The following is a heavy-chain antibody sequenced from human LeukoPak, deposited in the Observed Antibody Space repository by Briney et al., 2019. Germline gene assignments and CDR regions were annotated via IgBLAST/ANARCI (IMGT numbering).Heavy chain of an antibody. Sequence: ASVKVSCKAFGGTFSSYAISWVRQAPGQGLEWMGRIIPILGIANYAQKFQGRVTITADKSTSTAYMELSSLRSEDTAVYYCARAQNYYDSSGYYFAFDYWGQGTLVTVSS. CDR1: GGTFSSYA. D-gene: IGHD3-22*01. V-gene: IGHV1-69*04. J-gene: IGHJ4*02. CDR3: ARAQNYYDSSGYYFAFDY. CDR2: IIPILGIA.